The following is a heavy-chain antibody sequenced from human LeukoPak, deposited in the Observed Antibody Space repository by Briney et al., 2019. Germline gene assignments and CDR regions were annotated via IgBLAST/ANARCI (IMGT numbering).Heavy chain of an antibody. Sequence: PGGSLRLSCAASGXTFSSYMMNWVRQAPGKGLEWVSSISTSSSYIYYADSVKGRFTISRDNAKNSLFLQMNSLRAEDTAVYYCARDGSGWSNWFDPWGQGTLVTVSS. CDR3: ARDGSGWSNWFDP. J-gene: IGHJ5*02. CDR1: GXTFSSYM. V-gene: IGHV3-21*01. CDR2: ISTSSSYI. D-gene: IGHD6-19*01.